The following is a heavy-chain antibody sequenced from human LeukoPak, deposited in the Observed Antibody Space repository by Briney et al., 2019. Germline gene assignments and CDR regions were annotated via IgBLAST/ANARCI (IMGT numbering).Heavy chain of an antibody. J-gene: IGHJ6*04. CDR3: AELGIAMIGGV. D-gene: IGHD3-10*02. CDR2: INENGSEK. Sequence: GGSLRLSCAASGFTFTKYWMSWVRQAPGKGLEWVANINENGSEKKYLDSVKGRFTTSRDNARNFIYLQVNSLRAEDTAVYYCAELGIAMIGGVWGKGTTVTISS. CDR1: GFTFTKYW. V-gene: IGHV3-7*01.